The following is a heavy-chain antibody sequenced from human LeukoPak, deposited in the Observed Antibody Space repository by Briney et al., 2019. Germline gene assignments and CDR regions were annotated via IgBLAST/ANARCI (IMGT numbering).Heavy chain of an antibody. CDR3: ATLISGSYHFNY. CDR1: GGSISSSSYY. CDR2: IFPRGST. J-gene: IGHJ4*02. Sequence: SETLSLTCSVSGGSISSSSYYWGWLRQPPGKGLEWIGAIFPRGSTYFNPSLKSRVTISLDTSRNQFSLIVNSVTAADTAVYYCATLISGSYHFNYWGQGTLVTVSS. D-gene: IGHD1-26*01. V-gene: IGHV4-39*01.